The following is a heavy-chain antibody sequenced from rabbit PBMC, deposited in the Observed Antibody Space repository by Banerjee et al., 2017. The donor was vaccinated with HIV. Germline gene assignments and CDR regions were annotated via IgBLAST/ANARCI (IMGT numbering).Heavy chain of an antibody. J-gene: IGHJ4*01. CDR1: GFSFSSSYY. CDR3: ARNFDL. Sequence: QSLVESGGGLVKPGASLTLTCSPSGFSFSSSYYICWVRQAPGKGLELIACINSGDSGSTSYASWAKGRFTIAKPSSTTVTLQMTSLTAADTATYFCARNFDLWGPGTLVTVS. CDR2: INSGDSGST. V-gene: IGHV1S40*01.